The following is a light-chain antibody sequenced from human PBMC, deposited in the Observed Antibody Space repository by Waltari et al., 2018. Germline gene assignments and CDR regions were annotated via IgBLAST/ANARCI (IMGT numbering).Light chain of an antibody. J-gene: IGLJ3*02. Sequence: QPVLTQSPSASASLGASVKVTCTLSSGHSNSAIAWHQQHPGKGPRFLMRVNRDGSHRKGDGGPDRFSCSGCGAERYLTISSLQSEDEADYYCQTWGSVPWVFGGGTKVTVL. CDR1: SGHSNSA. V-gene: IGLV4-69*01. CDR3: QTWGSVPWV. CDR2: VNRDGSH.